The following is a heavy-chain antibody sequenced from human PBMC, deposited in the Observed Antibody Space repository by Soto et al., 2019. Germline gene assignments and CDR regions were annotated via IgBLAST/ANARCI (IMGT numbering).Heavy chain of an antibody. CDR2: IGTAGDT. CDR1: GFTFSSYG. D-gene: IGHD3-10*01. J-gene: IGHJ6*02. Sequence: GGSLRLSCTASGFTFSSYGMHWVRQATGKGLEWVSAIGTAGDTYYPGSVKGRFTISRENAKNSLYLQMNSLRAGDTAVYYCARSARMGVTMVRGVINPYYYGMDVWGQGTTVTVSS. CDR3: ARSARMGVTMVRGVINPYYYGMDV. V-gene: IGHV3-13*01.